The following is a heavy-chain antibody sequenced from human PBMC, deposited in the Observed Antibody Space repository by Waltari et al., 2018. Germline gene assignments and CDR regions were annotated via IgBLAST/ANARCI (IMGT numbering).Heavy chain of an antibody. V-gene: IGHV4-59*11. CDR3: AREDSSSWYYFDY. J-gene: IGHJ4*02. Sequence: QVQLQESGPGLVKPSETLSLTCTVSGGSISSHYWSWIRQPPGKGLEWIGYIYYSGSTNYNPSLKSRVTISVDTSKNQFSLKLSSVTAADTAVYYCAREDSSSWYYFDYWGQGTLVTVSS. CDR2: IYYSGST. D-gene: IGHD6-13*01. CDR1: GGSISSHY.